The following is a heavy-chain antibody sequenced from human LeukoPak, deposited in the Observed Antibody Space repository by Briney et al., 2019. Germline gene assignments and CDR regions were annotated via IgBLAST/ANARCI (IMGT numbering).Heavy chain of an antibody. V-gene: IGHV4-59*12. CDR2: IYYSGST. CDR1: GGSISSYY. D-gene: IGHD5-12*01. CDR3: ARLESGSEDY. J-gene: IGHJ4*02. Sequence: PSETLSLTCTVSGGSISSYYWSWIRQPPGKGLEWIGYIYYSGSTNYNPSLKSRVTMSVDTSKNQFSLKLSSVTAADTAVYYCARLESGSEDYWGQGTLVTVSS.